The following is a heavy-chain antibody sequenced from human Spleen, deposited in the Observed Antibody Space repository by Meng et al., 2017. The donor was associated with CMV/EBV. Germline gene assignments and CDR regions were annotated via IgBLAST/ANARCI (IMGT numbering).Heavy chain of an antibody. CDR3: ARQWQQLPRAFDY. CDR2: IYPSNSDT. J-gene: IGHJ4*02. CDR1: GYFFHNYW. V-gene: IGHV5-51*01. D-gene: IGHD6-13*01. Sequence: GGSLRLSCQGSGYFFHNYWIGWVRQMPGRGLEWMGIIYPSNSDTRHSPSFQGQVTISVDKSLSTAYLQWRSLKASDTAMYYCARQWQQLPRAFDYWGQGTLVTVSS.